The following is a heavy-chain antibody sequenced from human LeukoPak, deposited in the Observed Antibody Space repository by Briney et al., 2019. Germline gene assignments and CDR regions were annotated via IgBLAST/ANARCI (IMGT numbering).Heavy chain of an antibody. CDR2: ISSSSSYI. Sequence: GGSLRLSCAASGFTFSRYSMNWVRQAPGKGLEWVSSISSSSSYIYYADSVKGRFTISRDNAKNSLYLQMNSLRAEDTAVYYCARDQRGYDRAHWGQGTLVTVSS. D-gene: IGHD3-22*01. V-gene: IGHV3-21*01. CDR3: ARDQRGYDRAH. CDR1: GFTFSRYS. J-gene: IGHJ4*02.